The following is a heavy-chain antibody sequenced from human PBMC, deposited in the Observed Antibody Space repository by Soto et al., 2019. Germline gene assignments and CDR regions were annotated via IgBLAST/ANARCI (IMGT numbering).Heavy chain of an antibody. CDR3: AGADDILTGYYPY. D-gene: IGHD3-9*01. Sequence: QVQLVESGGGVVQPGRSLRLSCAASGFTFSSYAMHWVRQAPCKGLEWVAVISYDGSNKYYADSVKGRFTISRDNSKNTLYLQMNSLRAEDTAVYYCAGADDILTGYYPYWGQGTLVTVSS. CDR1: GFTFSSYA. J-gene: IGHJ4*02. CDR2: ISYDGSNK. V-gene: IGHV3-30-3*01.